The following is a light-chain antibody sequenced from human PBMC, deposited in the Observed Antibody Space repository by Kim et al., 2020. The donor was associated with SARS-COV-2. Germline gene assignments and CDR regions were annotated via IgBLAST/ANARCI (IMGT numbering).Light chain of an antibody. CDR3: QQYYRTPYT. CDR2: SAS. Sequence: DVQMTQSPSSLSPSVGDRVTITCRASQDIRNSLAWYQQKPGKAPNLLLYSASTLESGVPSRFSGGGSGTDYTLTISNLLPEDFATYYCQQYYRTPYTFGQGTKLEI. J-gene: IGKJ2*01. V-gene: IGKV1-NL1*01. CDR1: QDIRNS.